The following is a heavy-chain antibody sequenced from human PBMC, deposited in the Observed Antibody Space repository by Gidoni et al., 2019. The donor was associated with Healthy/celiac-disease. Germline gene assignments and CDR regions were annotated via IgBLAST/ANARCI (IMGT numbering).Heavy chain of an antibody. V-gene: IGHV3-73*02. CDR1: GFTFSGSA. D-gene: IGHD3-10*01. J-gene: IGHJ4*02. CDR3: TTGARTADY. Sequence: EVQLVESGGGLVQPGGSLKLPCAASGFTFSGSAMHWVRQASGKGLEWVGRIRSKANSYATAYAASVKGRFTISRDDSKNTAYLQMNSLKTEDTAVYYCTTGARTADYWGQGTLVTVSS. CDR2: IRSKANSYAT.